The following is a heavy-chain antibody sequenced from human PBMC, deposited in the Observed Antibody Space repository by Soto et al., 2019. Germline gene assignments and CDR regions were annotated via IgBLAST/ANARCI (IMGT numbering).Heavy chain of an antibody. CDR2: IYPGDSDT. V-gene: IGHV5-51*01. CDR3: ARLHRIAVAGNPYFDY. CDR1: GYRFTSYW. Sequence: GESLKISCKGSGYRFTSYWIGWVRQMPGKGLEWMGIIYPGDSDTTYSPSFQGQVTISADKSISTAYLQWSSLKASDTAMYYCARLHRIAVAGNPYFDYWGQGTLGTVSS. J-gene: IGHJ4*02. D-gene: IGHD6-19*01.